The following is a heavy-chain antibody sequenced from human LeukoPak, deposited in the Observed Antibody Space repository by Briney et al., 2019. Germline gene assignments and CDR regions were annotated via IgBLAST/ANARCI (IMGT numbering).Heavy chain of an antibody. CDR3: AREASCSSTSCPFDY. V-gene: IGHV3-7*01. CDR1: GFTLSSYW. Sequence: GGSLRLSCAAAGFTLSSYWMSWVRQAPGKGLEWVANIKQDGSEKYYVDSVKGRFTISRDNSKNTLYLQMNSLRAEDTAVYYCAREASCSSTSCPFDYWGQGTLVTVSS. CDR2: IKQDGSEK. D-gene: IGHD2-2*01. J-gene: IGHJ4*02.